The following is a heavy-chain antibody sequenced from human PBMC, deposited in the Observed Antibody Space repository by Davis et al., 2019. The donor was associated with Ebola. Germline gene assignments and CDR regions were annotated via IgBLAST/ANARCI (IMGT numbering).Heavy chain of an antibody. CDR1: GFTFSMYT. CDR3: AKVGCGSTSCYSTNYGMDV. V-gene: IGHV3-64*04. D-gene: IGHD2-2*01. CDR2: ITSNGGRT. J-gene: IGHJ6*02. Sequence: GESLKISCSASGFTFSMYTMHWVRQAPGKGLEYVSAITSNGGRTYYADSVKGRFTVSRDNSKNTLYLQMNSLRAEDTAVYYCAKVGCGSTSCYSTNYGMDVWGQGTTVTVSS.